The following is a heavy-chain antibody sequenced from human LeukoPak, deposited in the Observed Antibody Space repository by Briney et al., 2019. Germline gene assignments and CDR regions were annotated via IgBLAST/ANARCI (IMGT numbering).Heavy chain of an antibody. J-gene: IGHJ4*02. V-gene: IGHV3-48*03. CDR1: GFTFSSYE. CDR3: AREDTAMASFDC. D-gene: IGHD5-18*01. CDR2: ISSSGRTT. Sequence: GGSLRLSCAASGFTFSSYEMNWVRQAPGKGLEWVSYISSSGRTTYYADSVTGRFTISRDNAKNSLYLQMNSLRAEDTAVYYCAREDTAMASFDCWGQGTLVTVSS.